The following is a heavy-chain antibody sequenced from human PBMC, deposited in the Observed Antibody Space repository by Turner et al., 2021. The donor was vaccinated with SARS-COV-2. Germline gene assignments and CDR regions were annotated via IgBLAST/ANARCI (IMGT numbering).Heavy chain of an antibody. CDR2: ISSSSSYI. J-gene: IGHJ6*02. D-gene: IGHD2-2*01. Sequence: EVQLVESGGGLVKPGGSLRLSCAASAFTFRSYSLNWVRQAPGKGLEWVSSISSSSSYIYYADSVKGRFTISRDNAKNSLYLKMNSLRAEDTAVYYCARDHRPVVVPAAKRAGSYYYGMDVWGQGTTVTVSS. CDR3: ARDHRPVVVPAAKRAGSYYYGMDV. V-gene: IGHV3-21*01. CDR1: AFTFRSYS.